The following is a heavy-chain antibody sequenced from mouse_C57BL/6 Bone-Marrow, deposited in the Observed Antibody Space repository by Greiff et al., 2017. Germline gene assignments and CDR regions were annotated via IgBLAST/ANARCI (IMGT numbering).Heavy chain of an antibody. V-gene: IGHV1-64*01. CDR3: ARGRVRREYFDV. J-gene: IGHJ1*03. D-gene: IGHD1-2*01. Sequence: QVQLQQPGAELVKPGASVKLSCKASGYTFTSYWMHWVKQRPGQGLEWIGMIHPNSGSTNYNEKFKSKATLTVDKSSSTAYMQLSSLTSEDSAVYYCARGRVRREYFDVWGTGTTVTVSS. CDR2: IHPNSGST. CDR1: GYTFTSYW.